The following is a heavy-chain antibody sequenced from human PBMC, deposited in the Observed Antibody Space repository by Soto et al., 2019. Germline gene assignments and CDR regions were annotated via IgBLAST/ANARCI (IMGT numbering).Heavy chain of an antibody. D-gene: IGHD2-2*01. V-gene: IGHV4-34*01. CDR2: INHSGST. Sequence: QVQLQQWGAGLLKPSETLSLTCAVYGGSFSGYYWSWIRQPPGKGLEWIGEINHSGSTNYNPSLKSRVTISVNTSKNQFSLKLSSVTAADTAVYSCARGYIVVVPAAYLGWFDPWGQGTMVTVSS. J-gene: IGHJ5*02. CDR1: GGSFSGYY. CDR3: ARGYIVVVPAAYLGWFDP.